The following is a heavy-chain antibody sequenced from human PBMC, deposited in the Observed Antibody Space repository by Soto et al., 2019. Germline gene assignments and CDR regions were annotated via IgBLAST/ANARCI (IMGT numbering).Heavy chain of an antibody. D-gene: IGHD6-19*01. CDR1: GFTFSSYA. V-gene: IGHV3-30-3*01. J-gene: IGHJ5*02. CDR2: ISYDGSNK. CDR3: ARGIAVAGPNWFGP. Sequence: PGGSLRLSCAASGFTFSSYAMHWVRQAPGKGLEWVAVISYDGSNKYYADSVKGRFTISRDNSKNTLYLQMNSLRAEDTAVYYCARGIAVAGPNWFGPWGQGTLVTVSS.